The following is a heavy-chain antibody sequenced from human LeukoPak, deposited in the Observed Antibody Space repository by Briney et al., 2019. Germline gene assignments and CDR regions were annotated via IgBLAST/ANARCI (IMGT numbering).Heavy chain of an antibody. J-gene: IGHJ4*02. CDR3: TKTSFRGYGGQLDD. CDR1: GCTFSNYD. D-gene: IGHD5-12*01. Sequence: WGSLRLSCAASGCTFSNYDMNWVRQPPGKGLDWVAAICAGGENTFYADSMKGRFNIARNTTKNMLYMLMNSLRAEDTAVYCWTKTSFRGYGGQLDDWGQGTLVTVSS. V-gene: IGHV3-23*01. CDR2: ICAGGENT.